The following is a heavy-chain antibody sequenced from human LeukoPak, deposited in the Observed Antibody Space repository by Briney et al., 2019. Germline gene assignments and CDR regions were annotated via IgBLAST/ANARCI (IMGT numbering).Heavy chain of an antibody. D-gene: IGHD2-2*01. CDR1: GFSLSTSGVG. CDR2: VYWDDDN. V-gene: IGHV2-5*02. J-gene: IGHJ4*02. Sequence: SGPTLVKPTQTLTLTCTFSGFSLSTSGVGVGWIRQPPGKALEFLVFVYWDDDNRYSPSLRSRLTVTKDTSKNQVVLTMTNMDPVDTATYYCAHRPNRYASDWNAGHFDYWGQGILVTVSS. CDR3: AHRPNRYASDWNAGHFDY.